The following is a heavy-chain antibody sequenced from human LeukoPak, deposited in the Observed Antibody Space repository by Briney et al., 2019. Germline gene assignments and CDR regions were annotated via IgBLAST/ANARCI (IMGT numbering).Heavy chain of an antibody. Sequence: SVKVSCKASGGTFSSYAISWVRQAPGQGLEWMGXXLPIFGTANYAXKFQXRVTITADESTSTAHMELSSLRSEDTAVYYCARAVVRMTTVPYFDYWGQGTLVTVSS. CDR3: ARAVVRMTTVPYFDY. CDR1: GGTFSSYA. D-gene: IGHD4-17*01. V-gene: IGHV1-69*13. CDR2: XLPIFGTA. J-gene: IGHJ4*02.